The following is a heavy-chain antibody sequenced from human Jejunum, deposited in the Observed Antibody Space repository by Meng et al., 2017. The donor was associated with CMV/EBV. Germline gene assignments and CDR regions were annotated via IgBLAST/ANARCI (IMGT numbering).Heavy chain of an antibody. J-gene: IGHJ4*02. CDR1: GCSLTTPNYS. Sequence: SGCSLTTPNYSWFWIRLPPGKGLEWIGLVEDGGTTRYKPSLVSRVSISVDTSKNQFSLTLNSVTAADTAIYYCARGGWGNWNFEHWGQGKRVTVSS. V-gene: IGHV4-61*01. CDR2: VEDGGTT. CDR3: ARGGWGNWNFEH. D-gene: IGHD3-16*01.